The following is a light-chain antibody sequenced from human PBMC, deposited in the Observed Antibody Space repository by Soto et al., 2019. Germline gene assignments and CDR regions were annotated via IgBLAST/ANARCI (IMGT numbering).Light chain of an antibody. CDR2: AAS. CDR3: LQHNNYPRT. Sequence: DIQMTQSPPSLSASVGARVTITCRAGQDIRNDLNWYNRKPGKAPKRLIYAASSLQSGVPSRFSGSGSGTEFTLTISSLQPEDFATYYCLQHNNYPRTFGRGTKVDIK. V-gene: IGKV1-17*01. CDR1: QDIRND. J-gene: IGKJ1*01.